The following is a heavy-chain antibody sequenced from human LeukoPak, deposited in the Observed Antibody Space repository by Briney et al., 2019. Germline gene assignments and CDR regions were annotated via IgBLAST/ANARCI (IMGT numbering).Heavy chain of an antibody. CDR3: ASFLWNYAGGNWFDP. CDR2: IIPVFGTA. V-gene: IGHV1-69*13. J-gene: IGHJ5*02. CDR1: GGSFSSYG. Sequence: SVTVSCKASGGSFSSYGISWVRQAPGQGLEWMGGIIPVFGTANYAQKFQGRVTITADDSTRTAYMELSSLRSEDTAVYYYASFLWNYAGGNWFDPWGQGTLVTVSS. D-gene: IGHD1-7*01.